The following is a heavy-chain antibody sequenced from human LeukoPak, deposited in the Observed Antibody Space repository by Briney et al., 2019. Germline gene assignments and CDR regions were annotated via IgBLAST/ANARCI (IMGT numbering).Heavy chain of an antibody. V-gene: IGHV3-23*01. CDR1: GFTFSSYA. D-gene: IGHD5-24*01. Sequence: GGSLRLSCAASGFTFSSYAMSWVRQAPGKGLERVSAISGSGGSTYYADSVKGRFTISRDNSKNTLYLQMNSLRAEDTAVYYCAKDFRERDGYNLIVDYWGQGTLVTVSS. CDR2: ISGSGGST. CDR3: AKDFRERDGYNLIVDY. J-gene: IGHJ4*02.